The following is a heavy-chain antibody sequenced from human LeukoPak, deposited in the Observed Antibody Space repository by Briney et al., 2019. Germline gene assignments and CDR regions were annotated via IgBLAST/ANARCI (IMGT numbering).Heavy chain of an antibody. CDR2: ISSSSSTI. J-gene: IGHJ5*02. Sequence: GGSLRLSCAASGLTFSTYSMNWVRQAPGKGLEWVSYISSSSSTIYYADSVKGRFTISRDNAKNSLYLQMNSLRAEDTAVYYCARLKDRYCSSTSCYYWFDPWGQGTLVTVSS. CDR3: ARLKDRYCSSTSCYYWFDP. D-gene: IGHD2-2*01. CDR1: GLTFSTYS. V-gene: IGHV3-48*01.